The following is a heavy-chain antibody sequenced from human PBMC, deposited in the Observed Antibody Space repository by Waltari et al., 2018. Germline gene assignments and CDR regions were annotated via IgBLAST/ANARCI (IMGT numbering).Heavy chain of an antibody. J-gene: IGHJ5*02. CDR2: IIPIFGTA. Sequence: QVQLVQSGAEVKKPGSSVKVSCKASGGNFSSYAISWVRQAPGQGLEWMGGIIPIFGTANDEQKFQGRVTITADESTSTAYMELSSLRSEDTAVYYCARAHYTVGATYGWFDPWGQGTLVTVSS. CDR3: ARAHYTVGATYGWFDP. CDR1: GGNFSSYA. D-gene: IGHD1-26*01. V-gene: IGHV1-69*01.